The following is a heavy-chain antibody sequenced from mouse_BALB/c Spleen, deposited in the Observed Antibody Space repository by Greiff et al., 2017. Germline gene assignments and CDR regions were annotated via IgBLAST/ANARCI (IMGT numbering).Heavy chain of an antibody. V-gene: IGHV2-6-7*01. CDR2: IWGDGST. D-gene: IGHD1-1*01. CDR3: ARDGSTTVVDWYFDV. CDR1: GFSLTGYG. J-gene: IGHJ1*01. Sequence: QVQLKESGPGLVAPSQSLSITCTVSGFSLTGYGVNWVRQPPGKGLEWLGMIWGDGSTDYNSALKSRLSISKDNSKSQVFLKMNSLQTDDTARYYCARDGSTTVVDWYFDVWGAGTTVTVSS.